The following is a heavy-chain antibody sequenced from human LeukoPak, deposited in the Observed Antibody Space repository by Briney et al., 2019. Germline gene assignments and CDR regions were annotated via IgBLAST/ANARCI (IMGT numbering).Heavy chain of an antibody. CDR3: TRDWYHAFDF. CDR1: GFTFSDFY. CDR2: IKKRSDGWTT. J-gene: IGHJ3*01. Sequence: PGGSLRLSCAASGFTFSDFYMSWIRQAPGKGLEWVGRIKKRSDGWTTDYAAPVKDRFIISRDDSQDTLYMQMNTLKTEDTAVYYCTRDWYHAFDFWGQGTVVTVSS. V-gene: IGHV3-15*01. D-gene: IGHD3-9*01.